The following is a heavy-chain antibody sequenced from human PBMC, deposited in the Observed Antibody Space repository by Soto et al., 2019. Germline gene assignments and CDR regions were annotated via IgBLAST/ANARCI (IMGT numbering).Heavy chain of an antibody. J-gene: IGHJ6*02. CDR1: GFTFSSYR. CDR3: ARALSLRGGMDV. CDR2: ISSSSSYI. V-gene: IGHV3-21*01. D-gene: IGHD3-16*02. Sequence: EVQLVESGGGLVKPGGSLRLSCAASGFTFSSYRMNWVRQAPGKGLEWVSSISSSSSYIYYADSVKGRFTISRDNAKNSLYLQMNSLRAEDTAVYYCARALSLRGGMDVWGQGTTVTVSS.